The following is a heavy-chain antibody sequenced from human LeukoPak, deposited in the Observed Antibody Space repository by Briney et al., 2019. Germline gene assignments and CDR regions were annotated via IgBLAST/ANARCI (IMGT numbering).Heavy chain of an antibody. CDR3: ARLTGKWGATTPHYYYYGMDV. Sequence: PSETLSLTYNVSGGSVSSSGHYWAWIRQPPGKGLEWVGSIYYSGNTYYNPSLKSRVTITVDKSKNQFSLKLSSVTAADTAVYYCARLTGKWGATTPHYYYYGMDVWGQGTTVTVSS. J-gene: IGHJ6*02. D-gene: IGHD1-26*01. V-gene: IGHV4-39*01. CDR2: IYYSGNT. CDR1: GGSVSSSGHY.